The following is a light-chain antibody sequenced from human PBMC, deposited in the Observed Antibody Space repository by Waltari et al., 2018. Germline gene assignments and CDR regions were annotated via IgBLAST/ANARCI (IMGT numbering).Light chain of an antibody. CDR1: NSDVGTYNY. CDR2: DVT. CDR3: TSYAGSSDFVM. V-gene: IGLV2-8*01. Sequence: QSALTQPPSASGSPGQSVTISCTGTNSDVGTYNYVSWYQQRPGEVPKLMIYDVTKRPSGVPARFSGSKSGNTASLTVSGLQPEDEGDYYCTSYAGSSDFVMFGGGTKLTVL. J-gene: IGLJ3*02.